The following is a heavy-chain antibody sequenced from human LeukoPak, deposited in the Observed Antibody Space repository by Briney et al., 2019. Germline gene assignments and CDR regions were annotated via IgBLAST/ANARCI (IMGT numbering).Heavy chain of an antibody. CDR2: INHSGST. CDR3: ARGLRKGLRDRDY. Sequence: SETLSLTCAVYGGSFSGYYWSWIRQPPGKGLEWIGEINHSGSTNYNPSLKSRVTISVDTSKNQFSLKLSSVTAADTAVYYCARGLRKGLRDRDYWGQGTLVTVSS. CDR1: GGSFSGYY. J-gene: IGHJ4*02. V-gene: IGHV4-34*01. D-gene: IGHD5-12*01.